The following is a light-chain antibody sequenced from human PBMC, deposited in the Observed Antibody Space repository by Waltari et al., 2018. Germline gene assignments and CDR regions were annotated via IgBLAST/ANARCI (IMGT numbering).Light chain of an antibody. J-gene: IGKJ5*01. CDR1: QGMSMA. Sequence: AIQLTHSPSSLSASVGDRVTITCRASQGMSMALAWYPQKPGKAPKVLIYDVSTLQSGVPSRFSGSGSGTDFTLTISSLQPEDVATYYCQQFDSYPQFGQGTRLEIK. V-gene: IGKV1-13*02. CDR2: DVS. CDR3: QQFDSYPQ.